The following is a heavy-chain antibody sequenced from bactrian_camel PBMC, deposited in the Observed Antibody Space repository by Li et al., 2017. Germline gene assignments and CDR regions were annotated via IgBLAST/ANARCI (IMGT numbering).Heavy chain of an antibody. Sequence: HVQLVESGGGSVQTGESLRLSCEVSGYTYNSYCMGWIRQAPGKEREGVASINTGGGGVNYADSVKGRFTISLDNAKNTVYLQMNAMKPEDSAVYYCATEIPSHVRGSEGSAIATMAPLCPTLGYWGQGTQVTVS. V-gene: IGHV3S1*01. CDR1: GYTYNSYC. D-gene: IGHD4*01. J-gene: IGHJ4*01. CDR2: INTGGGGV. CDR3: ATEIPSHVRGSEGSAIATMAPLCPTLGY.